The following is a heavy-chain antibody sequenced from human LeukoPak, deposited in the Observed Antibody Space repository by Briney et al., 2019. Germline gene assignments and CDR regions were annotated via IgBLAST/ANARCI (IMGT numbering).Heavy chain of an antibody. V-gene: IGHV3-11*04. CDR2: ISSSGSTI. J-gene: IGHJ5*02. CDR3: ARHLSVGGTYYWFDP. CDR1: GFTVSDYY. Sequence: GGSLRLSXAASGFTVSDYYMSWIRQAPGKGLQWVSYISSSGSTIYYRDSDKGRLIISRDIAKNSLYLQMHGLRAEGTAVYYCARHLSVGGTYYWFDPWGQGTLVTVSS. D-gene: IGHD6-19*01.